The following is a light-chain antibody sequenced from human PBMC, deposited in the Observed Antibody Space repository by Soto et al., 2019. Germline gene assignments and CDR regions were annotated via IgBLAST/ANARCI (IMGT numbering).Light chain of an antibody. J-gene: IGKJ5*01. Sequence: IQMTQSPSSLSASVGDRVTITCQASQDIAKNLNWYQQKPGKAPKLLIYDASSLQTGVPSRFSGRGSATHFTFPISSLQSEDIATYSCQQYDNLLPITFGQGTRLEIK. CDR3: QQYDNLLPIT. CDR1: QDIAKN. V-gene: IGKV1-33*01. CDR2: DAS.